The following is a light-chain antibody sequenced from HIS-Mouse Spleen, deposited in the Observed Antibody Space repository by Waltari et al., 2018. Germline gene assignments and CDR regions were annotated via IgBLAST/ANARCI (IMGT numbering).Light chain of an antibody. CDR1: NIGSKS. CDR2: DDG. V-gene: IGLV3-21*02. J-gene: IGLJ1*01. Sequence: SYVLTQPPSVSVAPGQTARITCGGNNIGSKSVHWYQQKPGQAPVLVVYDDGDRPSGLPERFSGSNSGNTATLTISRVEAGDEADYYCQVWDSSSDHYVFGTGTKVTVL. CDR3: QVWDSSSDHYV.